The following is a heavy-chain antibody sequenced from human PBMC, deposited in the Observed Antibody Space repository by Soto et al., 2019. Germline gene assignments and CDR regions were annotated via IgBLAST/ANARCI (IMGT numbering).Heavy chain of an antibody. Sequence: QVQLQESGPGLVKPSQTLSLTCSVSGGSISSGDYYWSWIRQPPGKGLEWIGYIYYSGSTYYNPSLXXXXXXXXXXSXXXXXXXXXXXXXXDTAVXXXXXXXSGRAFDIWGQGTMVTVSS. D-gene: IGHD6-19*01. CDR3: XXXXSGRAFDI. J-gene: IGHJ3*02. CDR2: IYYSGST. CDR1: GGSISSGDYY. V-gene: IGHV4-30-4*01.